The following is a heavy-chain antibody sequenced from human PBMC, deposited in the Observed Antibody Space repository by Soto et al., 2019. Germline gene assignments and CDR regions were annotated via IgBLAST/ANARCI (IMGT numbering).Heavy chain of an antibody. D-gene: IGHD2-15*01. J-gene: IGHJ6*02. CDR1: RGSVSSGSFY. CDR2: IYYGGST. Sequence: SETLSLTCTVSRGSVSSGSFYWAWIRQPPGKGLEWIGSIYYGGSTHYNPSLKSRVSISVDTSKNQFSLKLTSVTAADTAVYYCGWGVEDISYDYYGMDVWGQGTTVIVSS. V-gene: IGHV4-39*01. CDR3: GWGVEDISYDYYGMDV.